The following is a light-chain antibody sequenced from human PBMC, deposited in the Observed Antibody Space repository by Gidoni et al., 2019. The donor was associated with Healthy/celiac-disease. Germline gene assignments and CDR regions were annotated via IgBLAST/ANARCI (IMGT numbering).Light chain of an antibody. J-gene: IGLJ1*01. Sequence: SYVLTQPPSVSVAPGQTARITWGGNNIGSKSVHWYPQKPGQAPVLVVYDDSDRPSGIPERFSGSNSGNTATLTISRVEAGDEADYYCQVWDSSSDPYVFGTGTKVTVL. CDR2: DDS. V-gene: IGLV3-21*02. CDR3: QVWDSSSDPYV. CDR1: NIGSKS.